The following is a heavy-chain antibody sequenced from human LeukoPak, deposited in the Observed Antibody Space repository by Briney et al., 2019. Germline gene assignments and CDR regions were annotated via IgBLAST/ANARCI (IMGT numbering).Heavy chain of an antibody. V-gene: IGHV3-11*06. CDR2: IRSSSSYT. CDR3: ARRSPSLDY. CDR1: GFTFSDYY. J-gene: IGHJ4*02. D-gene: IGHD6-6*01. Sequence: GGSLRLSCAASGFTFSDYYMSWIRQAPGKGLGWVSDIRSSSSYTNYADSVKGRITISRDNAKNSLYLQMNSLRVEDTAVYYCARRSPSLDYWGQGTLVTVSS.